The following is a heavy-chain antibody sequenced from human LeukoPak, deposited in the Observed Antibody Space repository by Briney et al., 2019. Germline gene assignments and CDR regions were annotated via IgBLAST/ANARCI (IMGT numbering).Heavy chain of an antibody. V-gene: IGHV4-39*01. CDR3: VSPRGFSYGYFDY. CDR1: GVSISSSSAY. Sequence: ETLSLTCTVSGVSISSSSAYWGWIRQPPGKGLEWIGSIYYSKNTYYNPSLKSRVTISADASKNQFSLTLGSVSATDTAVYYCVSPRGFSYGYFDYWGQGTLVTVSS. D-gene: IGHD5-18*01. J-gene: IGHJ4*02. CDR2: IYYSKNT.